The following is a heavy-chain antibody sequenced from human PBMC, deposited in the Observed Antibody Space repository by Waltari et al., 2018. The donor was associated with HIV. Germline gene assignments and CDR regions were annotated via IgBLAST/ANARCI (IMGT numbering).Heavy chain of an antibody. CDR2: ISYDGSNK. V-gene: IGHV3-30*18. Sequence: QVKLVESGGGVVPPGRSLRLSGRASGFRFRGSGTPWVRQAPGKGLEWVAVISYDGSNKYYADSVKGRFTISRDNSKNTLYLQMNSLRAEDTAVYYCAKDYFVVVTAAGPFDPWGQGTLVTVSS. J-gene: IGHJ5*02. CDR3: AKDYFVVVTAAGPFDP. D-gene: IGHD2-21*02. CDR1: GFRFRGSG.